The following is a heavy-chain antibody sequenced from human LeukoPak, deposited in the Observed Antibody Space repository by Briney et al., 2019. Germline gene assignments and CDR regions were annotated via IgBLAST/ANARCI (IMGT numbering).Heavy chain of an antibody. CDR1: GFTFSDYG. CDR3: AKDPGYSSTWFSHLDY. Sequence: GGSLRLSCAASGFTFSDYGMHWVRQAPGKGLEWMVSIRYDGSDKYYADSVKGRFTISRDNSRNTLYLQMNSLRPDDTAVYYCAKDPGYSSTWFSHLDYWGQGTLVAVSS. CDR2: IRYDGSDK. J-gene: IGHJ4*02. V-gene: IGHV3-30*02. D-gene: IGHD6-13*01.